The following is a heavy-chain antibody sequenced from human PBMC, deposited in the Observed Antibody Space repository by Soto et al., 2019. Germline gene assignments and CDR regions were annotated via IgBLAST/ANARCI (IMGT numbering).Heavy chain of an antibody. D-gene: IGHD6-19*01. V-gene: IGHV3-20*04. CDR3: ARGYIAVAVSSDY. CDR2: SNWDGDDT. Sequence: EVHLVESGGRMVRPGESLRLSCAASGFNFEEYGMTWVLQAPGKGLEWVAGSNWDGDDTGYADSVQGRFTISRDNAKKFLYLQMNSLRVEDTALYYCARGYIAVAVSSDYWGQGTLVTVSS. CDR1: GFNFEEYG. J-gene: IGHJ4*02.